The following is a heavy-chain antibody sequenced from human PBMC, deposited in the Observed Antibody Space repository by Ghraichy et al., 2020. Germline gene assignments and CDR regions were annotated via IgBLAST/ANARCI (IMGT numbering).Heavy chain of an antibody. CDR2: FSGGGGST. D-gene: IGHD1-26*01. V-gene: IGHV3-23*01. CDR1: GFTFRTSA. Sequence: GSLRLSCAASGFTFRTSAMGWVRQAPGKGLEWVSSFSGGGGSTYFADSVKGRFTISRDNSKNTLYLQMDSLRVEDTAVYYCAKGAGDMSWRWFDPWGQGTLVTVSS. CDR3: AKGAGDMSWRWFDP. J-gene: IGHJ5*02.